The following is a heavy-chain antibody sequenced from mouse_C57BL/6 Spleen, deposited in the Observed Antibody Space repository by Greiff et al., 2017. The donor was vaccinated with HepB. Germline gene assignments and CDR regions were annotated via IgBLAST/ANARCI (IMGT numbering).Heavy chain of an antibody. J-gene: IGHJ3*01. CDR3: ARSSFYYDYDGWFAY. D-gene: IGHD2-4*01. CDR1: GFTFSDYG. V-gene: IGHV5-17*01. CDR2: ISSGSSTI. Sequence: EVKVVESGGGLVKPGGSLKLSCAASGFTFSDYGMHWVRQAPEKGLEWVAYISSGSSTIYYADTVKGRFTISRDNAKNTLFLQMTSLRSEDTAMYYCARSSFYYDYDGWFAYWGQGTLVTVSA.